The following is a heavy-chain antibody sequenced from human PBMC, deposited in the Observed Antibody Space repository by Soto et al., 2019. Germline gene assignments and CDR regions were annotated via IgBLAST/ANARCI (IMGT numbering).Heavy chain of an antibody. CDR1: GGTFSSYA. CDR3: ARVPIGYSYGTHYYGMDV. J-gene: IGHJ6*02. V-gene: IGHV1-69*06. Sequence: QVQLVQSGAEVKKPGSSVKVSCEASGGTFSSYALSWVRQVPGQGLEWMGGIIPIFGTANYAQKFQGRVTITADKYRTTAYMELNSLRSEDTAVYYCARVPIGYSYGTHYYGMDVWGQGTTVTVPS. CDR2: IIPIFGTA. D-gene: IGHD5-18*01.